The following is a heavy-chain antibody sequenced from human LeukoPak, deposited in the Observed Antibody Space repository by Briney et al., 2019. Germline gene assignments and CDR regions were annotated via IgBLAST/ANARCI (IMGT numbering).Heavy chain of an antibody. Sequence: PSETLSLTCTVSGGSISSYYWSWIRQPPGKGLEWIGYIYYSGSTNYNPSLKSRVTIPVDTSKNQFSLKLSSVTAADTAAYYCARGSQYSSSPFDYWGQGTLVTVSS. D-gene: IGHD6-6*01. CDR2: IYYSGST. V-gene: IGHV4-59*01. CDR3: ARGSQYSSSPFDY. CDR1: GGSISSYY. J-gene: IGHJ4*02.